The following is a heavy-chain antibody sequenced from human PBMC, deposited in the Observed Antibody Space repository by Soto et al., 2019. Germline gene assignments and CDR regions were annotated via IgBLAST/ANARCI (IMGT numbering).Heavy chain of an antibody. CDR3: AREIAVAHEGGWFDP. Sequence: SETLSLTCTVSGGSVSSGSYYWSWIRQPPGKGLEWIGYIYYSGSTNYNPSLKSRVTISVDTSKNQISLKLSSVTAADTAVYYCAREIAVAHEGGWFDPWGQGTLVTVSS. CDR2: IYYSGST. CDR1: GGSVSSGSYY. J-gene: IGHJ5*02. V-gene: IGHV4-61*01. D-gene: IGHD6-19*01.